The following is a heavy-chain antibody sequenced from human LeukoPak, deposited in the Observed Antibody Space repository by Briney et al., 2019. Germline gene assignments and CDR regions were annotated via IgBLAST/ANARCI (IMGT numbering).Heavy chain of an antibody. J-gene: IGHJ4*02. Sequence: GGSLRLSCAASGFTLSSYAMSWVRQAPRKGLEWVSAISGSGDTTYYADSVKSRFTISRDNSKNTLYLQMDTLRAEDTAVYYCASTRRYSSSWDRGFLDYWGQGTLVTVSS. CDR3: ASTRRYSSSWDRGFLDY. CDR1: GFTLSSYA. V-gene: IGHV3-23*01. D-gene: IGHD6-13*01. CDR2: ISGSGDTT.